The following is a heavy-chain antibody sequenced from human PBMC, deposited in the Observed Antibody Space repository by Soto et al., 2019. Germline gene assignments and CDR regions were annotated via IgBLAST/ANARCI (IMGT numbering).Heavy chain of an antibody. V-gene: IGHV3-21*01. CDR1: GFTFSTYS. CDR2: ISRSISYT. CDR3: AGAYGDYIPLDY. J-gene: IGHJ4*02. D-gene: IGHD4-17*01. Sequence: EVQLVESGGGLVKPGGSLRLSCAASGFTFSTYSMNWVRQAPGKGLEWVPCISRSISYTYYADSVKGRFTISRDNAKNSLDLQMNSLRADDTAVYYCAGAYGDYIPLDYWGQGTLVTVSS.